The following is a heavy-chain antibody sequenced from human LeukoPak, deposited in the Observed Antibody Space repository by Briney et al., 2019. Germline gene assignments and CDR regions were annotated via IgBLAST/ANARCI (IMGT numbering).Heavy chain of an antibody. D-gene: IGHD6-13*01. J-gene: IGHJ4*02. V-gene: IGHV4-34*01. CDR3: ARVGGQQLAQHYFDY. Sequence: SETLSLTCAVYGGSFSGYYWSWIRQPPGKGLEWIGEINHSGSTNYNPSLKSRVTISVDTSKNQFSLKLSSVTAADTAVYYCARVGGQQLAQHYFDYWGQGTLVTVSS. CDR2: INHSGST. CDR1: GGSFSGYY.